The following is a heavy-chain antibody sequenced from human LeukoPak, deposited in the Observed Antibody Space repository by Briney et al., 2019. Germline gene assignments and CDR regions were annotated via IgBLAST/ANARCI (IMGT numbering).Heavy chain of an antibody. CDR1: GGSFSGYY. Sequence: SETLSLTCAVYGGSFSGYYWSWIRQPPGKGLEWIGEINHSGSTNYNPSLKSRVTISVDTSKNQFSLKLSSVTAADTAVYYCARVGGEMATTNAFDIWGQGTMVTVSS. CDR3: ARVGGEMATTNAFDI. V-gene: IGHV4-34*01. CDR2: INHSGST. J-gene: IGHJ3*02. D-gene: IGHD5-24*01.